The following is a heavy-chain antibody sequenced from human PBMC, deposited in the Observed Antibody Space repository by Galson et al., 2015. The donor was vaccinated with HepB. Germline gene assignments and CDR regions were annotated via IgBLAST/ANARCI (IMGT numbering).Heavy chain of an antibody. CDR3: ARGVWGAFDI. CDR2: IKQDGSGK. Sequence: SLRLSCAASGFTFSNYWMGWVRQAPGKGLEWAANIKQDGSGKYYVDSVKGRFTISRDNAKNSLYLQMNSLRAEDTAVYYCARGVWGAFDIWGQGTMLTVSS. CDR1: GFTFSNYW. V-gene: IGHV3-7*01. J-gene: IGHJ3*02. D-gene: IGHD3-16*01.